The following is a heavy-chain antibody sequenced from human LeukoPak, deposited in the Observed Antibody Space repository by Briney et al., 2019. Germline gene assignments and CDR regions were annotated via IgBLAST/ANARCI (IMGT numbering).Heavy chain of an antibody. Sequence: SVKVSCKASGGTFSSYAISWVRQAPGQGLEWMGRIIPILGIANYAQKFQGRVTITADKSTSTAYMELSSLRSEDTAVYYCARDRCSSTSCYAGAGEFDYWGQGTLVTVSS. D-gene: IGHD2-2*01. CDR3: ARDRCSSTSCYAGAGEFDY. CDR1: GGTFSSYA. V-gene: IGHV1-69*04. CDR2: IIPILGIA. J-gene: IGHJ4*02.